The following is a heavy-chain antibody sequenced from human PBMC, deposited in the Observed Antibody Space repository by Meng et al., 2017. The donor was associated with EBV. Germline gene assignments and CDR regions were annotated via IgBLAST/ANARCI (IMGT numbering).Heavy chain of an antibody. V-gene: IGHV7-4-1*02. CDR2: INTNTGNP. D-gene: IGHD3-22*01. Sequence: QVQLVQSGSELKKPGASVKVSCKASGYTFTSYAMNWVRQAPGRGLEWMGWINTNTGNPTYAQGFTGRFVFSLDTSVSTAYLQISSLKAEDTAVYYCAREGVGYYDSSGLSSYFDYWGQGTPVTVSS. CDR3: AREGVGYYDSSGLSSYFDY. CDR1: GYTFTSYA. J-gene: IGHJ4*02.